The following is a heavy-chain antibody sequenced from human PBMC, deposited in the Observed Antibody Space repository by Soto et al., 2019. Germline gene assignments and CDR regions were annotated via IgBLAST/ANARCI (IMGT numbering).Heavy chain of an antibody. D-gene: IGHD3-10*01. CDR3: ARAQGSGFLVS. V-gene: IGHV4-30-4*01. CDR1: GGSISSGDYY. J-gene: IGHJ4*02. Sequence: QVQLQESGPGLVKPSQTLSLTCTVSGGSISSGDYYWSWIRQPPGKGLEWIGYIYYSGSTYYNPSLQXRXTXSXXTSKNQFSLKLSSVTAADTAVYYCARAQGSGFLVSWGQGTLVTVSS. CDR2: IYYSGST.